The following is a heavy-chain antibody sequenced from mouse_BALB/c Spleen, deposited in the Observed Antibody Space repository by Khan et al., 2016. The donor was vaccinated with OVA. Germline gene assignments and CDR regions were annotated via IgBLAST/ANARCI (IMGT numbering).Heavy chain of an antibody. V-gene: IGHV2-6*02. D-gene: IGHD1-1*01. CDR1: GFSLTSYG. CDR2: IWTDGFT. J-gene: IGHJ4*01. CDR3: ARGIYYFGSRYMDY. Sequence: QVQLKQSGPGLVAPSQSLSITCTVSGFSLTSYGVHWVRQPPGKGLEWLVVIWTDGFTTYTSALQSRLSIRKDNSKCQIFLIMNSLQTDDTAMYYCARGIYYFGSRYMDYWGQGTSVTVSS.